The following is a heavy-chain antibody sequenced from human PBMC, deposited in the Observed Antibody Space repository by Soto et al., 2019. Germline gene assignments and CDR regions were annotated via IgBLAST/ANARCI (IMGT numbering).Heavy chain of an antibody. J-gene: IGHJ4*02. CDR1: GYSFTSYW. D-gene: IGHD3-3*01. Sequence: EVQLVQSGAEVKKPGESLKISCKGSGYSFTSYWIGWVRQIPGKGLEWMGIIYPGDSDTRYSPSFQGQVTISADKSISTAYLQWSSLKASDTAMYYCATLYDFWSGYPAPFYDYWGQGTLVTVSS. V-gene: IGHV5-51*01. CDR3: ATLYDFWSGYPAPFYDY. CDR2: IYPGDSDT.